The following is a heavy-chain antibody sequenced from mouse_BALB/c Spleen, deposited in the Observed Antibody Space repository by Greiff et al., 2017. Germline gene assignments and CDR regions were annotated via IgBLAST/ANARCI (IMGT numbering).Heavy chain of an antibody. D-gene: IGHD1-1*01. CDR2: ISDGGSYT. V-gene: IGHV5-4*02. J-gene: IGHJ4*01. CDR1: GFTFSDYY. Sequence: DVQLVESGGGLVKPGGSLKLSCAASGFTFSDYYMYWVRQTPEKRLEWVATISDGGSYTYYPDSVKGRFTISRDNAKNNLYLQMSSLKSEDTAMYYCARGYTYAMDYWGQGTSVTVSS. CDR3: ARGYTYAMDY.